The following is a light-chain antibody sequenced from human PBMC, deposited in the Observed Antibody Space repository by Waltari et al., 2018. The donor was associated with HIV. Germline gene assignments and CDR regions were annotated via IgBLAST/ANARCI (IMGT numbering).Light chain of an antibody. Sequence: IQMTQSPSSLSASVGSRVTITCQASQDITTSLNWYQQKPGKTPKLLIHDASNLETGVPSRFTGSGSVTEFTFTISSLQPEDIATYYCQQFENLPFTFGPGTKVDLK. J-gene: IGKJ3*01. V-gene: IGKV1-33*01. CDR1: QDITTS. CDR3: QQFENLPFT. CDR2: DAS.